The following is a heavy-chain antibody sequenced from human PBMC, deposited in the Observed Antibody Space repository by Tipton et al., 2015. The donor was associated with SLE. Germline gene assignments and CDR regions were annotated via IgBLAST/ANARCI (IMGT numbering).Heavy chain of an antibody. CDR2: IFHSGTT. J-gene: IGHJ4*02. Sequence: TLSLTCIVSGYSISSGYYWGWIRQPPGKGLEWIGSIFHSGTTYYNPSLKSRVTISVDTSKNQFSLKLNSVTAADTAVYYCARHYTIFEHWGQGTLVTVSS. CDR1: GYSISSGYY. CDR3: ARHYTIFEH. D-gene: IGHD3-3*01. V-gene: IGHV4-38-2*02.